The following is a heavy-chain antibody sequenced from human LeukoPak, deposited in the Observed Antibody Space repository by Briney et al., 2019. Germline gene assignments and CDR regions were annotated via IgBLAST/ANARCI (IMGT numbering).Heavy chain of an antibody. J-gene: IGHJ4*02. CDR3: ARDRLHYGEYEKTFDY. Sequence: GGSLRLSCSASGFTFSSYEINCVRQAPGKGLEWVSYISSSGSAIYYADSVKGRFTISRDNAKKSLYLQMNSLRAEDSAVYYCARDRLHYGEYEKTFDYWGQGTLVTVSS. CDR2: ISSSGSAI. CDR1: GFTFSSYE. D-gene: IGHD4-17*01. V-gene: IGHV3-48*03.